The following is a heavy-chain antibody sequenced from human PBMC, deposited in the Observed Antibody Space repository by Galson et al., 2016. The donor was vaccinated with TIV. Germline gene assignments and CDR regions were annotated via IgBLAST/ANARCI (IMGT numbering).Heavy chain of an antibody. CDR3: ASSFVGGDYYPWHFGN. V-gene: IGHV5-51*03. CDR2: IYPGDSDT. CDR1: GYSFNNYW. D-gene: IGHD2-21*01. J-gene: IGHJ4*02. Sequence: QSGAEVKKPGESLKISCKGSGYSFNNYWIVWVRQMPGKGLEWMGNIYPGDSDTKYSPSFQGQVTISADRSIATAYLPWSSLRASDTAMYYCASSFVGGDYYPWHFGNWGQGSRVTVSS.